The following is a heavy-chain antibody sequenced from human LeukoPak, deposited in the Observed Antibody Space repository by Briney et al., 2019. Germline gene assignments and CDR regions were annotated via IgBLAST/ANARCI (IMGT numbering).Heavy chain of an antibody. V-gene: IGHV3-21*01. Sequence: PGGSLRLSCAASGFTFSSYGMHWVRQAPGKGLEWVSSISSSSSYIYYADSVKGRFTISRDNAKNSLYLQMNSLRAEDTAVYYCARDEGRFLEWLSYGMDVWGQGTTVTVSS. CDR3: ARDEGRFLEWLSYGMDV. J-gene: IGHJ6*02. CDR2: ISSSSSYI. D-gene: IGHD3-3*01. CDR1: GFTFSSYG.